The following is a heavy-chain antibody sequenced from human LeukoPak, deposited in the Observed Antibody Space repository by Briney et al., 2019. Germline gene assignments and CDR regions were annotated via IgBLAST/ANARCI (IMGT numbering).Heavy chain of an antibody. Sequence: DPSETLSLTCTVSGGSISNYYWNWIRQPPGKGLEWIGYIYYSGITNYNPSLKSRVTISVDTSKNQFSLKLSSVSAADTAVYYCARVGVASHGYTYGPDYWGQGTLVIVSS. CDR3: ARVGVASHGYTYGPDY. CDR2: IYYSGIT. D-gene: IGHD5-18*01. J-gene: IGHJ4*02. CDR1: GGSISNYY. V-gene: IGHV4-59*08.